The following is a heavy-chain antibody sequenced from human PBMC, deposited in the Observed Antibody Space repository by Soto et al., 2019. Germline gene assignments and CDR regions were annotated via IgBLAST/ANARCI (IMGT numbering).Heavy chain of an antibody. D-gene: IGHD6-13*01. CDR1: GYSFTSYW. V-gene: IGHV5-51*01. CDR2: IYPGDSDT. Sequence: PGESLKISCKGSGYSFTSYWIGWVRQMPGKGLEWMGIIYPGDSDTRYSPSFQGQVTISADKSISTAYLQWSSLKASDTAMYYCARPSGIAAAGKSWFDPWGQGTLVTVS. CDR3: ARPSGIAAAGKSWFDP. J-gene: IGHJ5*02.